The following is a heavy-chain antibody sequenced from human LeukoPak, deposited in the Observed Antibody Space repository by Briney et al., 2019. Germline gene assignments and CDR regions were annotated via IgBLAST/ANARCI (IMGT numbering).Heavy chain of an antibody. CDR1: GFTFSSYG. Sequence: GGSLRLSCAASGFTFSSYGMHWVRQAPGKGLEWVANIKQDGSEKYYVDSVKGRFTISRDNAKNSLYLQMNSLRAEDTAVYYCARDGVLNWFDPWGQGTLVTVSS. CDR2: IKQDGSEK. D-gene: IGHD2/OR15-2a*01. CDR3: ARDGVLNWFDP. V-gene: IGHV3-7*01. J-gene: IGHJ5*02.